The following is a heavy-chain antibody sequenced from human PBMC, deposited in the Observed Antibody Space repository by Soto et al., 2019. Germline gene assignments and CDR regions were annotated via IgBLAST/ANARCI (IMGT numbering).Heavy chain of an antibody. D-gene: IGHD3-16*01. CDR2: IYWDDSK. CDR3: AHKGGGDRILDF. CDR1: GFSLSTNGVG. Sequence: QITLKESGPTLVKPTQTLTLTCTFSGFSLSTNGVGVGWIRQPPGKVLEWLALIYWDDSKEYSPSLRSRLTIPKETSKNQVGLTMTNMDPFDTATYYCAHKGGGDRILDFWGQGTLVTVSS. J-gene: IGHJ4*02. V-gene: IGHV2-5*02.